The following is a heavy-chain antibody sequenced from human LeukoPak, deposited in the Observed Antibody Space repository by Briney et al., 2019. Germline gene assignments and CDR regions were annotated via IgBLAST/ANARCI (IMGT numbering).Heavy chain of an antibody. CDR2: IIPILGIA. J-gene: IGHJ4*02. V-gene: IGHV1-69*04. CDR1: GGTFSSYA. CDR3: ARDAGWGYYDL. D-gene: IGHD1-26*01. Sequence: SVKVSCKASGGTFSSYAISWVRQAPGQGLEWMGRIIPILGIANYAQRFQGRVTITADKSTSTAYMELSSLRSEDTAVYYCARDAGWGYYDLWGQGTPVTVSS.